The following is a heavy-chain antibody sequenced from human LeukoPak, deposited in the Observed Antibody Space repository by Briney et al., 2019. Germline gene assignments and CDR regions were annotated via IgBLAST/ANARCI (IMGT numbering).Heavy chain of an antibody. CDR3: VKDRDYYGSGSYGYGMDV. CDR2: ISYDGSNK. D-gene: IGHD3-10*01. CDR1: GFTFSSYG. Sequence: GGSLRLSCAASGFTFSSYGVHWVRQAPGKGLEWVAVISYDGSNKYYADSVKGRFTISRDNSKNTLYLQMNSLRAEDTAVYYSVKDRDYYGSGSYGYGMDVWGQGTTVTVSS. J-gene: IGHJ6*02. V-gene: IGHV3-30*18.